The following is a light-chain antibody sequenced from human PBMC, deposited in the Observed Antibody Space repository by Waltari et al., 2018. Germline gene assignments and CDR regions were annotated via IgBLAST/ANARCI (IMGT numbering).Light chain of an antibody. J-gene: IGLJ3*02. Sequence: QSVLTPSPSASGTPGQRVPISCSGSNSNIGSNFVYWYQQLPGTAPKLLIYSNNQRRSGVPYRFSGSVSGASASLAIIGLRSEDEADNYCAAWDVSLSGSWLFGGGTKLTV. CDR1: NSNIGSNF. V-gene: IGLV1-47*01. CDR3: AAWDVSLSGSWL. CDR2: SNN.